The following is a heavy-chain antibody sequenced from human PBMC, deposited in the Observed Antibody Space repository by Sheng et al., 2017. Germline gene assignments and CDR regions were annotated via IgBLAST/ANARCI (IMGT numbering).Heavy chain of an antibody. J-gene: IGHJ6*02. Sequence: QVQLQESGPGLVKPSETLSLTCAVSGYSISSGYYWGWIRQPPGKGLEWIGSIYHSGSTYYNPSLKSRVTISVDTSKNQFSLKLSSVTAADTAVYYCASQVVATIGGYYYYYGMDVWGQGPWSPSP. CDR2: IYHSGST. CDR3: ASQVVATIGGYYYYYGMDV. V-gene: IGHV4-38-2*01. D-gene: IGHD5-12*01. CDR1: GYSISSGYY.